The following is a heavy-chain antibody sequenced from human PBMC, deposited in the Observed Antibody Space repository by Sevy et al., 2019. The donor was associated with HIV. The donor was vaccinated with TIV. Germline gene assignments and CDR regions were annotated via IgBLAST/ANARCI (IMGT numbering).Heavy chain of an antibody. V-gene: IGHV3-30-3*01. CDR1: GLTFSSHA. J-gene: IGHJ3*02. CDR3: ARANRFWSGYSSGAFDI. CDR2: ISYDGSNK. D-gene: IGHD3-3*01. Sequence: GGSLRLSCAASGLTFSSHAMHWVRQAPGKGLEWVAVISYDGSNKYYADSVKGRFTISRDNSKNTLYLQMNSLRAEDTAVYYCARANRFWSGYSSGAFDIWGQGTMVTVSS.